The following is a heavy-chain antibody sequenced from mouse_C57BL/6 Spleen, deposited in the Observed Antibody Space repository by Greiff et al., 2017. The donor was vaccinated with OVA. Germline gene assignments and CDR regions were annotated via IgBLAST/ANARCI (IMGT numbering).Heavy chain of an antibody. CDR1: GFTFSSSA. J-gene: IGHJ2*01. V-gene: IGHV5-9-1*02. D-gene: IGHD2-4*01. Sequence: EVHLVESGEGLVKPGGSLKLSCAASGFTFSSSAMSWVRQTPEKRLEWVAYISSGGDYIYYADTVKGRFTISRDNARNTLYLQMSSLKSEDTAMYYGTREGSYDYGYYFDDWGKGTTLTVSS. CDR3: TREGSYDYGYYFDD. CDR2: ISSGGDYI.